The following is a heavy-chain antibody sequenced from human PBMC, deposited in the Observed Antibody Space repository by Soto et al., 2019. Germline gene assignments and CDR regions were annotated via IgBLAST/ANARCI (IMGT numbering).Heavy chain of an antibody. D-gene: IGHD4-4*01. Sequence: ASVKVSCKASGYTFTSYGISWVRQAPGQGLEWMGWISAYNGNTNYAQKLQGRVTMTTDTSTSTAYMELRSLRSDGTAVYYCARDLRIKDTDYIPYWFDPWGQGTLVTVSS. CDR1: GYTFTSYG. CDR3: ARDLRIKDTDYIPYWFDP. CDR2: ISAYNGNT. V-gene: IGHV1-18*01. J-gene: IGHJ5*02.